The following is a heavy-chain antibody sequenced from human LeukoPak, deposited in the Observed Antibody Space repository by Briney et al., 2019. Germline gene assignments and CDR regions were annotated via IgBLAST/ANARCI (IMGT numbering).Heavy chain of an antibody. CDR2: IYSRGST. J-gene: IGHJ6*03. D-gene: IGHD5-18*01. CDR1: GGSISSSNYY. Sequence: PSETLSLTCIVSGGSISSSNYYWGWIRQSPGKGLEWIGSIYSRGSTYYNPSLKSRVIVSSDMSKNQFSLMLNSVTAADTAVYYCASGAYSFYYMDVWGKGTTVTISS. V-gene: IGHV4-39*07. CDR3: ASGAYSFYYMDV.